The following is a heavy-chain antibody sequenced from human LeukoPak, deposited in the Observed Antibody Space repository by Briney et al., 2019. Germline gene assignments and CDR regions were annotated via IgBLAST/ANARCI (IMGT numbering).Heavy chain of an antibody. J-gene: IGHJ4*02. Sequence: GASVKVSCKASGGTFSSYAISWVRQAPGQGLEWMGGIIPIFGTANYAQKFQGRVTITADKSTSTAYMELSSLRAEDTAVYYCAKESDRTSSSFDYWGQGTLVTVSS. V-gene: IGHV1-69*06. CDR2: IIPIFGTA. CDR3: AKESDRTSSSFDY. D-gene: IGHD6-13*01. CDR1: GGTFSSYA.